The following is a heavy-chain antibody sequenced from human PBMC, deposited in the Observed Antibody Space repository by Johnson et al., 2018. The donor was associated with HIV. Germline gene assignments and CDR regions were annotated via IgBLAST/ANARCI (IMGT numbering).Heavy chain of an antibody. J-gene: IGHJ3*02. Sequence: EVQLVESGGGLVKPGGSLRLSCTASGFTVSKNYMSWVRQAPGKGLEWVSAIGTAGDTYCPGSVKGRFTISRENAKNSLYLQMNSLRAGDTAVYYCARERWLLEGGFDAFDIWGQGTMVTVSS. D-gene: IGHD5-24*01. V-gene: IGHV3-13*01. CDR1: GFTVSKNY. CDR3: ARERWLLEGGFDAFDI. CDR2: IGTAGDT.